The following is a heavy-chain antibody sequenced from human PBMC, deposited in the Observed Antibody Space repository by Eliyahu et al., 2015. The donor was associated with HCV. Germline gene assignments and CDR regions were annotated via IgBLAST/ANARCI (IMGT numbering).Heavy chain of an antibody. CDR3: ARDVRYYDSSGYYGGFDY. V-gene: IGHV3-21*01. J-gene: IGHJ4*02. D-gene: IGHD3-22*01. CDR1: GFPFXXYC. Sequence: EVQLVESGGGLVKPGGSLRLSCAASGFPFXXYCRTGVRQAPGKGLEWVSSISSSSSYIYYADSVKGRFTISRDNAKNSLYLQMNSLRAEDTAVYYCARDVRYYDSSGYYGGFDYWGQGTLVTVSS. CDR2: ISSSSSYI.